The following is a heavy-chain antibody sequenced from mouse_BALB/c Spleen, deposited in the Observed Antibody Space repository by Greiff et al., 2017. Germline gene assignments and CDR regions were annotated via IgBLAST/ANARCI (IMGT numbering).Heavy chain of an antibody. D-gene: IGHD2-2*01. J-gene: IGHJ3*01. CDR1: GFTFSSYG. CDR2: ISSGGSYT. CDR3: ASYYGYDGWFAY. Sequence: EVHLVESGGDLVKPGGSLKLSCAASGFTFSSYGMSWVRQTPDKRLEWVATISSGGSYTYYPDSVKGRFTISRDNAKNTLYLQMSSLKSEDTAMYYCASYYGYDGWFAYWGQGTLVTVSA. V-gene: IGHV5-6*01.